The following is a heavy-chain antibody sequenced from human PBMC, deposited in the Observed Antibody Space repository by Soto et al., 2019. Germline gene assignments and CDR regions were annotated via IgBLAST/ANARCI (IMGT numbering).Heavy chain of an antibody. V-gene: IGHV3-74*01. CDR1: GFTFSSYW. CDR2: INSDGNST. J-gene: IGHJ5*02. Sequence: EVQLVESGGNLVQPGGSLRLSCAASGFTFSSYWMHWVRQAPGKGLVWVSRINSDGNSTSYVDSVKGRFTISRDNAKNTLYLQVNSLSVEETAVYYCARRGQEGPGLAHWGQGTPVTVSS. CDR3: ARRGQEGPGLAH.